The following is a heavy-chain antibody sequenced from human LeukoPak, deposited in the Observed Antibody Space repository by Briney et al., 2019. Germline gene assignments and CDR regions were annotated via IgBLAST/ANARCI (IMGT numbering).Heavy chain of an antibody. Sequence: GGSLRLSCAASGFTFSSYWMSWVRQAPGKGLEGVANIKQDGSEKYYVDSVKGRFTISRDNAKNSLYLQMNSLRAEDTAVYYCARAPEGYGDYYFDYWGQGTLVTVSS. CDR1: GFTFSSYW. J-gene: IGHJ4*02. CDR2: IKQDGSEK. CDR3: ARAPEGYGDYYFDY. V-gene: IGHV3-7*01. D-gene: IGHD4-17*01.